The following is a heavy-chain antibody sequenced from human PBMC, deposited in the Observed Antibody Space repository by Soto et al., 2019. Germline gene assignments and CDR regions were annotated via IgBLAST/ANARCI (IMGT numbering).Heavy chain of an antibody. J-gene: IGHJ6*02. Sequence: SETLSLTCAVYGGSFSGYYWSWIRQPPGKGLEWIGEINHSGSTNYNPSLKSRVTISVDTSKNQFSLKLSSVTAADTAVYYCASTSHRPYYYYGMDVWGQGITVTVSS. CDR1: GGSFSGYY. D-gene: IGHD2-2*01. V-gene: IGHV4-34*01. CDR2: INHSGST. CDR3: ASTSHRPYYYYGMDV.